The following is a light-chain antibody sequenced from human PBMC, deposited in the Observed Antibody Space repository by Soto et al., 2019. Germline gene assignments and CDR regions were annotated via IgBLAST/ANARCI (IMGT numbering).Light chain of an antibody. Sequence: SYELTQPPSVSVAPGKTARITCGGNNIGSKSVHWYQQKPGQAPVLVIYYDSDRPSGIPERFSGSNSGNTATLTISRVEAGDEADYYCQVWDSSSDHPFGGGNKVTVL. CDR2: YDS. CDR3: QVWDSSSDHP. J-gene: IGLJ2*01. CDR1: NIGSKS. V-gene: IGLV3-21*04.